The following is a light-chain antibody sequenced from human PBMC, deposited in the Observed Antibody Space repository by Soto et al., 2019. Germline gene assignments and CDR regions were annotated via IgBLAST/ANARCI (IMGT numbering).Light chain of an antibody. CDR2: DAS. CDR3: QHYNNWPPYT. V-gene: IGKV3-15*01. Sequence: TQSPVTLAVSPWETVTLSCRASQSVSSNLAWYQQKSGQAPRLLIYDASTRATGIPARFSGSGSGTEFTLIISSLQSEDSAVYYCQHYNNWPPYTFGQGTRLEIK. CDR1: QSVSSN. J-gene: IGKJ5*01.